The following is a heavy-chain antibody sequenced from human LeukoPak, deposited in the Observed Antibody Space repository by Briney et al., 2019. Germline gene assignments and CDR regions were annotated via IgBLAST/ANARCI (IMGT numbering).Heavy chain of an antibody. CDR2: IYDSGSI. D-gene: IGHD2-8*02. Sequence: SETLSLTCTVSGGSISSSSYYWGWIRQPPGKGLEWIGSIYDSGSIYYNPSLKSRLTISEDTSKNQFSLKMNSVTAADTAVYYCARLGYCTGGSCYQYYYMDVWGKGTMVTISS. CDR3: ARLGYCTGGSCYQYYYMDV. J-gene: IGHJ6*03. CDR1: GGSISSSSYY. V-gene: IGHV4-39*01.